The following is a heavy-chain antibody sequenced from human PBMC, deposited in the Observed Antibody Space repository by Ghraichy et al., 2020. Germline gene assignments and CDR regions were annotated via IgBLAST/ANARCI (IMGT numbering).Heavy chain of an antibody. CDR1: GFTVKSNY. CDR2: IYIDGRT. V-gene: IGHV3-66*01. D-gene: IGHD1-26*01. Sequence: GGSLRLSCAASGFTVKSNYMTWVRQAPGKGLEWVSTIYIDGRTFYADSVKGRFILSRDNSKNALFLQMNSLRAEDTAMYFCAREWDLYNWGQGTLVTVSS. J-gene: IGHJ4*02. CDR3: AREWDLYN.